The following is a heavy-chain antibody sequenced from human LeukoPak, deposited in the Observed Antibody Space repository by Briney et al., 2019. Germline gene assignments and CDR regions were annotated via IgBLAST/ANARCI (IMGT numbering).Heavy chain of an antibody. D-gene: IGHD3-16*02. CDR3: ARRGPYDYVWGSYRPNLFDY. Sequence: ASVKVSCKASGYTFTSYGISWVRQAPGQGLEWMGWISAYNGNTNYAQKLQGRVTMTTDTSTSTAYMELRGLRSDDTAVYYCARRGPYDYVWGSYRPNLFDYWGQGTLVTVSS. CDR1: GYTFTSYG. CDR2: ISAYNGNT. J-gene: IGHJ4*02. V-gene: IGHV1-18*01.